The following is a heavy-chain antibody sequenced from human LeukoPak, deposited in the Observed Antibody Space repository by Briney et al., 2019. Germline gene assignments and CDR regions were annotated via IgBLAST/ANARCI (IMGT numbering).Heavy chain of an antibody. D-gene: IGHD1-20*01. V-gene: IGHV4-39*01. CDR1: GGSISSSSYY. Sequence: SETLSLTCTVSGGSISSSSYYWGWIRQPPGKGLEWIGSISYSGSTYYNPSLKSRVTISVDTSKNQFSLMLSSVTAADTAVYYCARRITGTTSDSFDYWGQGTLVTVSS. CDR3: ARRITGTTSDSFDY. J-gene: IGHJ4*02. CDR2: ISYSGST.